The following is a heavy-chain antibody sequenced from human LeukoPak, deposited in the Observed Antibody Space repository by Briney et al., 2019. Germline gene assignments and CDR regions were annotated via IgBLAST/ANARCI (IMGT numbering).Heavy chain of an antibody. J-gene: IGHJ4*02. V-gene: IGHV4-4*02. Sequence: GTLSLTCAVSGGSISSSNWWSWVRPPPGKGLEWIGEIYHSGSTNYNPSLRSRVTISVDKSKNQFSLKLSSVTAADTAVYYCARVLDWGVYFEYWGQGTLVSVSS. D-gene: IGHD7-27*01. CDR2: IYHSGST. CDR3: ARVLDWGVYFEY. CDR1: GGSISSSNW.